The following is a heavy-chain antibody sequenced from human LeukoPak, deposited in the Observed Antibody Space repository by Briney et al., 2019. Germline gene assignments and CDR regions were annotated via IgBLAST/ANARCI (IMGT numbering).Heavy chain of an antibody. V-gene: IGHV4-39*07. CDR1: GGSISSSSYY. CDR2: INHSGST. J-gene: IGHJ4*02. D-gene: IGHD3-16*01. Sequence: SETLSLTCTVSGGSISSSSYYWGWIRQPPGTGLEWIGEINHSGSTNYNPSLKSRVTISVDTSKNQFSLKLSSVTAADTAVYYCARRTFGGVIKYWGQGTLVTVSS. CDR3: ARRTFGGVIKY.